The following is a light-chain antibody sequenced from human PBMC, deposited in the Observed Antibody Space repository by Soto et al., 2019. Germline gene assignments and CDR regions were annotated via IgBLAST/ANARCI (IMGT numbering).Light chain of an antibody. CDR2: KTS. CDR1: QSFSTW. V-gene: IGKV1-5*03. Sequence: DIQMTQSPSTLSASVGDRVTITCRASQSFSTWLAWYQQKPGKAPNLLIYKTSILESGVPSRFSGSGSGTEFPLTISSLQPDDFATYCCQQYNSNPLTFGGGTKVEIK. CDR3: QQYNSNPLT. J-gene: IGKJ4*01.